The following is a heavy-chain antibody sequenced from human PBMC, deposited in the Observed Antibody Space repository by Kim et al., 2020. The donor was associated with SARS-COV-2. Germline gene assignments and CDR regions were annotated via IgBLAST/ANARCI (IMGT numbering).Heavy chain of an antibody. D-gene: IGHD3-22*01. CDR2: INPNSGGT. J-gene: IGHJ2*01. CDR3: ARGDYDSSGKGGWYFDL. V-gene: IGHV1-2*02. Sequence: ASVKVSCKASGYTFTGYYMHWVRQAPGQGLEWMGWINPNSGGTNYAQKFQGRVTMTRDTSISTAYMELSRLRSDDTAVYYCARGDYDSSGKGGWYFDLWGRGTLVTVSS. CDR1: GYTFTGYY.